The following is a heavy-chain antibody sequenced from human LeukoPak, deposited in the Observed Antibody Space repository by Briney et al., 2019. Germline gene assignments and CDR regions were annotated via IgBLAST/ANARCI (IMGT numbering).Heavy chain of an antibody. Sequence: PSETLFLTCTVSGGSISSSSYYWGWIRQPPGKGLEWIGSIYYSGSTYYNPSLKSRVTISVDTSKNQFSLKLSSVTAADTAVYYCARHPGDTSLHNWFDPWGQGTLVTVSS. D-gene: IGHD7-27*01. J-gene: IGHJ5*02. CDR2: IYYSGST. CDR3: ARHPGDTSLHNWFDP. CDR1: GGSISSSSYY. V-gene: IGHV4-39*01.